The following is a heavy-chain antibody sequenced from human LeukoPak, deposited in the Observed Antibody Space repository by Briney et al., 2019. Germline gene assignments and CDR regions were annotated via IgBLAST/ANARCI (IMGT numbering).Heavy chain of an antibody. V-gene: IGHV3-30-3*01. J-gene: IGHJ5*02. CDR1: GFTFSSYA. D-gene: IGHD3-10*01. CDR2: ISYDGSNK. Sequence: GGSLRLSCAASGFTFSSYAMHWVRQAPGKGLEWVAVISYDGSNKYYADSVKGRFTISRDNSKNTLYLQMNSLRAEDTAVYYCARDGYYYGSGSYRNWFDPWGQGTLVTVSS. CDR3: ARDGYYYGSGSYRNWFDP.